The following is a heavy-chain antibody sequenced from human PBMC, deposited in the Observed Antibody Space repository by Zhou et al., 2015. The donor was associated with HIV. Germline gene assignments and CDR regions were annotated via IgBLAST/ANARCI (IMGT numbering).Heavy chain of an antibody. J-gene: IGHJ6*02. CDR3: ARDIWTGPHYYYGMDV. CDR1: GFTFDDHA. V-gene: IGHV3-9*01. D-gene: IGHD3/OR15-3a*01. Sequence: ELQLVASGGGIVQPGRSLRLSCVASGFTFDDHAMHWLRQVPGKGLEWISAIRWNSINIGYADSVKGRFTVSRDNAKNTLYLQMNSLRIEDTAVYYCARDIWTGPHYYYGMDVWGQGTTVAVSS. CDR2: IRWNSINI.